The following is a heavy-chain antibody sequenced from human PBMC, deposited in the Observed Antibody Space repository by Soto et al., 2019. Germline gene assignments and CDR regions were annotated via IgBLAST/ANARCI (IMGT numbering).Heavy chain of an antibody. Sequence: SETLSLTCTVSGGPISSYYWTWIRQPPGKGLEWIGYIHYSGITTYNPSLKSRVTIPIDTSKNQFSLNLNSVTAADTAVYYCARLGDSSGYVDYWGQGTLVTVSS. CDR2: IHYSGIT. CDR1: GGPISSYY. D-gene: IGHD3-22*01. CDR3: ARLGDSSGYVDY. V-gene: IGHV4-59*12. J-gene: IGHJ4*02.